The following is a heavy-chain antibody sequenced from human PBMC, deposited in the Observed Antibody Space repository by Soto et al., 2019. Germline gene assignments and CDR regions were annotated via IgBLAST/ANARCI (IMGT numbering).Heavy chain of an antibody. D-gene: IGHD1-1*01. CDR2: IIPIFGTA. CDR1: GGTFSSYA. Sequence: SVKVSCKASGGTFSSYAISWVRQAPGQGLEWMGGIIPIFGTANYAQKFQGRVTITADESTSTAYMELSSLRSEDTAVYYCARGGERERITEMAPRPYHYWGQGTLVTVSS. V-gene: IGHV1-69*13. CDR3: ARGGERERITEMAPRPYHY. J-gene: IGHJ4*02.